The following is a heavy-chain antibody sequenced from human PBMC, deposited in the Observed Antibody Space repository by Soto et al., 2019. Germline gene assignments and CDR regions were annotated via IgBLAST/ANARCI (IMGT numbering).Heavy chain of an antibody. Sequence: VESLKISCKTSGYNFDNYWIIWVRQMPGKGLEWMGMVDPSDSYVKYSTSFQGHIAIAIDKSINNAYLQWSSLKASDTAIYYCARPQGGTDWLAXWGQVTLVTVSX. D-gene: IGHD3-16*01. V-gene: IGHV5-10-1*01. CDR3: ARPQGGTDWLAX. CDR2: VDPSDSYV. CDR1: GYNFDNYW. J-gene: IGHJ5*02.